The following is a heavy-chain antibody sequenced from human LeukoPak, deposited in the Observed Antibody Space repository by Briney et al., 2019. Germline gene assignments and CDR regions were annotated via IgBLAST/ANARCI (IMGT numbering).Heavy chain of an antibody. CDR2: IYSGGST. CDR3: ARGRRDGYKHAFDI. J-gene: IGHJ3*02. CDR1: GFTVSSNY. D-gene: IGHD5-24*01. Sequence: PGGSLRLSCAASGFTVSSNYMSWVRQAPGKGLEWVSVIYSGGSTYYADSVKGRFTISRDNSKNTLYLQMNSLRAEDTAVYYCARGRRDGYKHAFDIWGQGTMVTVSS. V-gene: IGHV3-53*01.